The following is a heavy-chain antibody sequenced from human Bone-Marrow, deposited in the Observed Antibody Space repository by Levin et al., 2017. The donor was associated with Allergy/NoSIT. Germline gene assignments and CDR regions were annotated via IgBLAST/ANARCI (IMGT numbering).Heavy chain of an antibody. Sequence: LSLPCATSGFVFSSCAMSWVRQAPGKGLEWVATITGTGDTTYYADSVKGRFTISSDNSKNTVYLQMNSLRAEDTALFYCAKGYVFGDRRRLDYWGQGTLVTVSS. CDR1: GFVFSSCA. D-gene: IGHD4-17*01. CDR3: AKGYVFGDRRRLDY. CDR2: ITGTGDTT. J-gene: IGHJ4*02. V-gene: IGHV3-23*01.